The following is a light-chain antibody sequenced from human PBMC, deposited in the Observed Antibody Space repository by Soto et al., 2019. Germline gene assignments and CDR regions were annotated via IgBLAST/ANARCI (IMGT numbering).Light chain of an antibody. CDR1: QSVNSNY. CDR2: GAS. CDR3: QQYGNPPSWR. J-gene: IGKJ1*01. V-gene: IGKV3-20*01. Sequence: EIVLTQSPGTLSLSPGEGATLSCRASQSVNSNYLAWYQQKPGQAPRLLIYGASSRATGIPDRFSGSGSGTAFTLSSTRREPEDFAVYYCQQYGNPPSWRFGQGTKVEIK.